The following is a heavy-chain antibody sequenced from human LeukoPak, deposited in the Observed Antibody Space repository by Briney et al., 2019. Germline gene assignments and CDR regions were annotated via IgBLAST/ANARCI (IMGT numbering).Heavy chain of an antibody. D-gene: IGHD2-8*01. CDR2: SRSKANSYTP. CDR1: GFTFSDHY. CDR3: ARVDVLIDY. Sequence: GGSLRLSCAASGFTFSDHYMDWVRQAPGKGQEWVGRSRSKANSYTPEYAASVKGRFTISRGDSKNSLYLQMNSLKTEDTAMYSCARVDVLIDYWGQGTLVTVSS. J-gene: IGHJ4*02. V-gene: IGHV3-72*01.